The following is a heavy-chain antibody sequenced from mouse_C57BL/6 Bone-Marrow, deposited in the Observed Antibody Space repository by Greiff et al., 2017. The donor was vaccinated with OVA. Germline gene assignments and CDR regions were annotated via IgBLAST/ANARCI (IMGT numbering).Heavy chain of an antibody. V-gene: IGHV3-6*01. CDR1: GYSITSGYY. D-gene: IGHD1-1*01. CDR2: ISYDGSN. CDR3: ARAPYYYGSRGGNY. Sequence: EVKLMESGPGLVKPSQSLSLTCSVTGYSITSGYYWNWIRQFPGNKLEWMGYISYDGSNNYNPSLKNRISITRDTSKNQFFLKLNSVTTEDTATYYCARAPYYYGSRGGNYWGQGTTLTVSS. J-gene: IGHJ2*01.